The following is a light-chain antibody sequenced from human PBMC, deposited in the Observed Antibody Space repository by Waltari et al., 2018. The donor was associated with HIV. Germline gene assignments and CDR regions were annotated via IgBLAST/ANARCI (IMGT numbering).Light chain of an antibody. J-gene: IGKJ1*01. CDR1: QSLLRTNGYNS. Sequence: DIVMTQSPLSLPVTPGEPASISCRSSQSLLRTNGYNSLDWYLQKPGQSPQLLIYLVSKRASGVPDRFSGSGSGTDFTLTISSLQAEDVAVYYCHQYYSPPRTFGQGTKVEIK. CDR2: LVS. CDR3: HQYYSPPRT. V-gene: IGKV2-28*01.